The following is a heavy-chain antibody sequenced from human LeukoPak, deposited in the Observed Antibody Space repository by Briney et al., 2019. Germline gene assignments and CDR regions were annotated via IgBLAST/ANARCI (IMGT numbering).Heavy chain of an antibody. CDR1: GITLSNYG. V-gene: IGHV3-23*01. CDR2: ISDSGGRT. Sequence: PGGTLRLSCVVSGITLSNYGMSWVRQAPGKGLEWVAGISDSGGRTNYADSVKGRFTISRDNPKNTLYLQMNSLRPADTAVYFCAKRGVVIRVILVGFHKEAYYFDSWGQGVLVTVSS. D-gene: IGHD3-22*01. J-gene: IGHJ4*02. CDR3: AKRGVVIRVILVGFHKEAYYFDS.